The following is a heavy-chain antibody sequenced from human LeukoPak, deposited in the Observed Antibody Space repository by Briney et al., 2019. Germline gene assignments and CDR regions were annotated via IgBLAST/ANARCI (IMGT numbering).Heavy chain of an antibody. CDR3: ATEARNPSITMIYSGFDY. Sequence: GASVKVSCKASGYTFTGYYMHWVRQAPGQGLEWMGWINPNSGGTNYAQKFQGRVTMTRDTSISTAYMELSRLRSEDTAVYYCATEARNPSITMIYSGFDYWGQGTLVTVSS. D-gene: IGHD3-22*01. CDR2: INPNSGGT. CDR1: GYTFTGYY. V-gene: IGHV1-2*02. J-gene: IGHJ4*02.